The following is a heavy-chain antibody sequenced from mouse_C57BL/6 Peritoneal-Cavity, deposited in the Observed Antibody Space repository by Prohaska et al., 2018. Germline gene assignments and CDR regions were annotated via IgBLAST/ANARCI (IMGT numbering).Heavy chain of an antibody. J-gene: IGHJ1*03. CDR3: ARAEGNYGSSWYFDV. V-gene: IGHV1-80*01. CDR1: GYAFSSYW. CDR2: IYPGEGDT. D-gene: IGHD1-1*01. Sequence: QVQLQQSGAELVKPGASVKISCKASGYAFSSYWMNWVKQRPGKGLEWIGQIYPGEGDTNYNGKFKGKATLTADKSSSTAYMQLSSLTSEDSAVYFCARAEGNYGSSWYFDVWGTGTTVTVSS.